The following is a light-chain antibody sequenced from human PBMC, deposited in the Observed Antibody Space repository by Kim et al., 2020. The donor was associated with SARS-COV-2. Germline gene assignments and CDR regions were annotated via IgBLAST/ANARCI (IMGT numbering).Light chain of an antibody. V-gene: IGLV4-69*01. CDR1: RGNSAAA. Sequence: ANLTRHVARGNSAAARAWHKTQQGKGPRCWMRLNSDGRPIQGDGVSDRFAGSSSGAERYITISSLQAEDEAGYYCQTWGAGIRGVFGGGTQLTVL. J-gene: IGLJ3*02. CDR3: QTWGAGIRGV. CDR2: LNSDGRP.